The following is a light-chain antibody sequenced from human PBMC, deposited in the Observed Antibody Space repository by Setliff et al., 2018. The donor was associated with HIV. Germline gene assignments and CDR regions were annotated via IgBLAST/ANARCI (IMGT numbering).Light chain of an antibody. CDR1: SSDIGDYES. J-gene: IGLJ3*02. CDR3: CSYAGADTWM. Sequence: QSVLTQPAPVAGSPGQSITISCTGSSSDIGDYESVSWYQQHPGEVPKLMVYDVTKRPSGVSDRCSASKSGTTASLTISGLQADDEAHYYCCSYAGADTWMFGGGT. CDR2: DVT. V-gene: IGLV2-23*02.